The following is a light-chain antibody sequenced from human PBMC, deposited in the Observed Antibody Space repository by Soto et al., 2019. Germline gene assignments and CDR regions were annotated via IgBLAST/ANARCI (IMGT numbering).Light chain of an antibody. CDR2: AAS. V-gene: IGKV1-39*01. CDR3: QQSYSTPFT. J-gene: IGKJ3*01. CDR1: QSISSY. Sequence: DIQMTQSPSSLSASVGDRITITCRASQSISSYLNWYQQKPGKAPKVLIFAASILQSGVPSRFSGSGSGTDFTLTISSLQPEDFATYYCQQSYSTPFTFCPGTKVDIK.